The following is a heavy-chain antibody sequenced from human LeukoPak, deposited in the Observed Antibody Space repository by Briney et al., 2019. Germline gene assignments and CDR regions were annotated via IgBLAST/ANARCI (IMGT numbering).Heavy chain of an antibody. V-gene: IGHV4-4*09. Sequence: SETLSLTCTVSGDSISNYYWNWIRQPPGKGLEWIGYIYTSVSTSYNPSLRGRVTISGDTSKNQFSLKLSSVTAADTAVYYCARHMGDSGTYWGQGTLVTVSS. CDR3: ARHMGDSGTY. CDR1: GDSISNYY. J-gene: IGHJ4*02. D-gene: IGHD3-16*01. CDR2: IYTSVST.